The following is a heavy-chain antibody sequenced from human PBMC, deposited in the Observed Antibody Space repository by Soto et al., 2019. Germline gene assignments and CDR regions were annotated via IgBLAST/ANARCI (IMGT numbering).Heavy chain of an antibody. CDR1: GGSISSSNW. J-gene: IGHJ3*02. Sequence: QVQLQESGPGLVKPSGTLSLTCAVSGGSISSSNWWSWVRQPPGKGLEWIGEIYHSGSTNYNPSPKSRVTISVDKSKNQFSLKLSSVTAADTAVYYCAQTVTTTGEDDAFDIWGQGTMVTVSS. CDR3: AQTVTTTGEDDAFDI. CDR2: IYHSGST. D-gene: IGHD4-17*01. V-gene: IGHV4-4*02.